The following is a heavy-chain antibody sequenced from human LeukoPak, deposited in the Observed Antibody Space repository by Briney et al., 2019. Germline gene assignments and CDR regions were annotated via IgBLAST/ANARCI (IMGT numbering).Heavy chain of an antibody. Sequence: PGRSLRLSCAASGFTFDDYAMRWVRQAPGKGLEWVSGISWNSGSIGYADSVKGRFTISRDNAKNSLYLQMNSLRAEDMALYYCAKDGGRGSSSCYYYMDVWGKGTTVTVSS. V-gene: IGHV3-9*03. D-gene: IGHD2-2*01. J-gene: IGHJ6*03. CDR2: ISWNSGSI. CDR1: GFTFDDYA. CDR3: AKDGGRGSSSCYYYMDV.